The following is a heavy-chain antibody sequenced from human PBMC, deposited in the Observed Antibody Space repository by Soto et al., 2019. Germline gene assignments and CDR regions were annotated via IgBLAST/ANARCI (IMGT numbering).Heavy chain of an antibody. CDR2: IKLDGREK. J-gene: IGHJ4*02. CDR3: ARVHDDIVVVTALRYSGSSYFDY. CDR1: GFTFSNYW. D-gene: IGHD2-21*02. Sequence: PGGSLRLYCAASGFTFSNYWMSWVRQAPGKGLEWVANIKLDGREKDCVDSVKGRFTISRDNAKKSLYLQMNSLRAEDTAVYYCARVHDDIVVVTALRYSGSSYFDYWGQGTLVTVSS. V-gene: IGHV3-7*03.